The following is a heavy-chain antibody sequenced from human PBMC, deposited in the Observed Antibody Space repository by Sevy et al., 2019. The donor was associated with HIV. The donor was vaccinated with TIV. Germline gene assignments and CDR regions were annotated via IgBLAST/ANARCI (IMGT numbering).Heavy chain of an antibody. D-gene: IGHD3-22*01. CDR1: GYTLSDLS. CDR2: FDPEDGET. J-gene: IGHJ4*02. V-gene: IGHV1-24*01. Sequence: ASVKVSCKLSGYTLSDLSMHWVRQAPGKGLEWLGSFDPEDGETIYAQKFRGRITMTEDTSTDTAYMELSSLRSEDTAVYYCATTPEYYSDSRGYFDYWGQGTLVTVSS. CDR3: ATTPEYYSDSRGYFDY.